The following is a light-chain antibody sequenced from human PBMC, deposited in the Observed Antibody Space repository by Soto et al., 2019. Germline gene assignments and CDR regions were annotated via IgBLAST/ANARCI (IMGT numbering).Light chain of an antibody. Sequence: DIQMTQSPSTLSASVGDRVTITCRASQSISSWLAWYQQKPGKAPKVLIYKASTLETGVPSRFSGSVSGTEFTLTVSNLPPDDFATYYCQQYNSYSWTFGQGTKVEIK. CDR1: QSISSW. V-gene: IGKV1-5*03. J-gene: IGKJ1*01. CDR3: QQYNSYSWT. CDR2: KAS.